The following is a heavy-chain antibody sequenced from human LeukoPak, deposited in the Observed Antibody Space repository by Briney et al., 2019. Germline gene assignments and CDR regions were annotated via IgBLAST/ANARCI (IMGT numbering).Heavy chain of an antibody. CDR3: AKDGGGSGSLPEYFDY. CDR2: ISSNGAST. CDR1: GFTFSSYA. J-gene: IGHJ4*02. Sequence: AGGSLRLSCAASGFTFSSYAMSWVRQAPGKGLEWVSGISSNGASTYYVDSVKGRFTISRDNSKNTLFLQMNSLRAEDTAVYYCAKDGGGSGSLPEYFDYWGQGTLVTVSS. D-gene: IGHD3-22*01. V-gene: IGHV3-23*01.